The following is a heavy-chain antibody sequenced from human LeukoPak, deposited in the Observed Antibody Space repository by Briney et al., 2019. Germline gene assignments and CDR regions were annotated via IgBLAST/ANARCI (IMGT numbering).Heavy chain of an antibody. CDR3: ARELRQNWNYVRWFDP. CDR2: IYYSGST. Sequence: SETLSLTCTVSGGSISSSSYYWGWIRQPPGRGLEWIGSIYYSGSTYYNPSLKSRVTISVDTSKNQFSLKLSSVTAADTAVYYCARELRQNWNYVRWFDPWGQGTLVTVSS. J-gene: IGHJ5*02. CDR1: GGSISSSSYY. D-gene: IGHD1-7*01. V-gene: IGHV4-39*07.